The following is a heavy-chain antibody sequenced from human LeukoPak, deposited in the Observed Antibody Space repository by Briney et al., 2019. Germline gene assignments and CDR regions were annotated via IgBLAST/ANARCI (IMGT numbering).Heavy chain of an antibody. J-gene: IGHJ6*03. CDR1: GFTFDDYA. CDR3: ARVSYCSSTSCGYYYYYMDV. V-gene: IGHV3-9*01. CDR2: ISWNSGSI. Sequence: GGSLRLSCAASGFTFDDYAMHWVRQAPGKGLEWVSGISWNSGSIGYADSVKGRFTISRDNAKNSLYLQMNSLRAEDTAVYYCARVSYCSSTSCGYYYYYMDVWGKGTTVTVSS. D-gene: IGHD2-2*01.